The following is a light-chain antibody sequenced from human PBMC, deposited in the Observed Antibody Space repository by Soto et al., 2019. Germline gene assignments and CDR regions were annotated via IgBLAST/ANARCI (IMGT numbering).Light chain of an antibody. V-gene: IGKV3D-20*02. CDR3: HQRSTWPFT. Sequence: EIVLTQSPGTLSLSPGERATLSCRASQRISSRYLAWYQQKPGQAPRLLISGASTRATGIPDRFSGSGSGTDFTLTISRLEPEDFAVYYCHQRSTWPFTFGPGTKVDIK. CDR2: GAS. J-gene: IGKJ3*01. CDR1: QRISSRY.